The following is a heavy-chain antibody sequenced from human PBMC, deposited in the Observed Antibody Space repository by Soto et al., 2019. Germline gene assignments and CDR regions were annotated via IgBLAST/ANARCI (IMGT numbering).Heavy chain of an antibody. V-gene: IGHV1-3*01. CDR1: GYTFTSYA. CDR3: ARNHYDTSWYFDL. J-gene: IGHJ2*01. CDR2: INAGNGNT. D-gene: IGHD3-22*01. Sequence: QVQLVQSGAEVKKPGASVKVSCKASGYTFTSYAMHWVRQDPGQRLEWMGGINAGNGNTKYSQKFQGRVTITRDTSASTAYMELSSLRSEDTAVYYCARNHYDTSWYFDLWGRGTLVTGSS.